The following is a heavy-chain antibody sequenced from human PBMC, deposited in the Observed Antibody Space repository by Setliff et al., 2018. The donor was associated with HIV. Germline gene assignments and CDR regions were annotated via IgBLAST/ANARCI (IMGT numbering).Heavy chain of an antibody. V-gene: IGHV4-38-2*02. J-gene: IGHJ3*02. D-gene: IGHD1-1*01. CDR1: GDSISSYY. Sequence: PSETLSLTCTVSGDSISSYYWSWIRQPPGKGLEWVGSMYPNGRTYYNPSVKSRVTISVDTSKNQFFLKLSSVTAADTAMYYCATPHREREDDAFDIWGQGTKVTVSS. CDR3: ATPHREREDDAFDI. CDR2: MYPNGRT.